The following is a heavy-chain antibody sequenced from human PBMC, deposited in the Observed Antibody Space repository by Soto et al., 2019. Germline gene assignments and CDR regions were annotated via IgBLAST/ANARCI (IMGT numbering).Heavy chain of an antibody. J-gene: IGHJ4*02. CDR2: TYYRSKWYN. CDR1: GDSVSSNSPA. CDR3: ARAEDYYDSSGYFDY. V-gene: IGHV6-1*01. D-gene: IGHD3-22*01. Sequence: SQTLSLTCAISGDSVSSNSPAWNWIRQSPSRGLEWLGRTYYRSKWYNDYAVSVKSRITINPDTSKNQFSLQLNSVTPEDTAVYYCARAEDYYDSSGYFDYWGQGTLVTVSS.